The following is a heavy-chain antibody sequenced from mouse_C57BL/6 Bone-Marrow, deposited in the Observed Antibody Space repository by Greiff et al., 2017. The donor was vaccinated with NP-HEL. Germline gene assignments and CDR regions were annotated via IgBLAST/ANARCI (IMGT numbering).Heavy chain of an antibody. D-gene: IGHD1-1*01. Sequence: EVKLMESEGGLVQPGSSMKLSCTASGFTFSDYYMAWVRQVPEKGLEWVANINYDGSSTYYLDSLKSRFIISRDNAKNILYLQMSSLKSEDTATYYCARETLSGYVDWYFDVWGTGTTVTVSS. CDR3: ARETLSGYVDWYFDV. V-gene: IGHV5-16*01. CDR1: GFTFSDYY. CDR2: INYDGSST. J-gene: IGHJ1*03.